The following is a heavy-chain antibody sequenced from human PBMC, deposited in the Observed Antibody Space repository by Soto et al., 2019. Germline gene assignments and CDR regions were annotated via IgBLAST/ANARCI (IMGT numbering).Heavy chain of an antibody. J-gene: IGHJ5*02. CDR2: IWYDGSNK. V-gene: IGHV3-33*01. D-gene: IGHD3-3*01. CDR1: GFTFSSYG. CDR3: ARDHYDFWSGYSPALYNWFDP. Sequence: QVQLVESGGGVVQPGRSLRLSCAASGFTFSSYGMHWVRQAPGKGLEWVAVIWYDGSNKYYADSVKGRFTISRDNSKNTLYLQMNSLRAEDTAVYYCARDHYDFWSGYSPALYNWFDPWGQGTLVTVSS.